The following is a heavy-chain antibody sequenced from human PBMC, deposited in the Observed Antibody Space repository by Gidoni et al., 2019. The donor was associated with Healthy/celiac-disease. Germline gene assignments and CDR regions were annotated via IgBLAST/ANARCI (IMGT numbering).Heavy chain of an antibody. CDR1: GFTCSSYS. J-gene: IGHJ4*02. V-gene: IGHV3-21*01. CDR3: ARDHIFGGVCDY. D-gene: IGHD2-8*02. Sequence: EVQLVESGGGLVKPGGSLRLSCAATGFTCSSYSMNWVRQAPGKGLEWISSISSSSSYIYYADSVKGRFTISRDNAKNSLYLQMNSLRAEDTAAYYCARDHIFGGVCDYWGQGTLVTVSS. CDR2: ISSSSSYI.